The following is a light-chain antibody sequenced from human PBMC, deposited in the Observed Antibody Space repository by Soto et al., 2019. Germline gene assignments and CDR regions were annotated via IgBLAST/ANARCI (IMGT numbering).Light chain of an antibody. CDR3: QKYNTVPAT. CDR2: SAS. CDR1: QGIGNS. J-gene: IGKJ5*01. Sequence: DIQMTQSPPSLSASVGDRVNITCRASQGIGNSLAWYQQKPGTVPKLLIYSASTFQSGVPSRFSGSGSGPDFTLTISSLQPEDVAAYYCQKYNTVPATFGQGTRLQIK. V-gene: IGKV1-27*01.